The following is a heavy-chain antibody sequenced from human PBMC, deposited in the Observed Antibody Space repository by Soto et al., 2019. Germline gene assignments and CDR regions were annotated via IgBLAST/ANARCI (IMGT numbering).Heavy chain of an antibody. CDR2: VSPGGDVS. Sequence: HPGGSLRLSCAASGFTFSSFVMNWVRQAPGKGLEWVSTVSPGGDVSHYTDSVKGRFTISRDNAKNSLYLETNSLRAEDTAVYYCARESEDLTSNFDYWGQGTLVTVSS. J-gene: IGHJ4*02. V-gene: IGHV3-23*01. CDR3: ARESEDLTSNFDY. CDR1: GFTFSSFV.